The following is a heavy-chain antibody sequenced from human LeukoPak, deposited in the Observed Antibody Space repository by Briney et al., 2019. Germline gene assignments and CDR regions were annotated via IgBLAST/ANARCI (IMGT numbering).Heavy chain of an antibody. CDR2: INHSGST. D-gene: IGHD3-9*01. V-gene: IGHV4-34*01. J-gene: IGHJ4*02. Sequence: SETLSLTCAVYGGSFRGYFWSWIRQPPGKGLEWIGEINHSGSTNYNPSLKSRVTMSVDTSKNQFSLKLSSVTAADTAVYYCARGVRYFDWLSLWNYWGQGTLVTVSS. CDR3: ARGVRYFDWLSLWNY. CDR1: GGSFRGYF.